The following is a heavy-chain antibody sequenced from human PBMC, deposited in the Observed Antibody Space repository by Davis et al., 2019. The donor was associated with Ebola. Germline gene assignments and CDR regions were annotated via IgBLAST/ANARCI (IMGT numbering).Heavy chain of an antibody. CDR3: ARGDSGYDT. V-gene: IGHV2-26*01. Sequence: SGPTLVTPSETLTLTCTVSGFSLSTARMGVSWIRQPPGKALEWLAHIFSNDETFYRTSLKSRHTISTDTSKTQVVLTMTNMDPVDTAPYYCARGDSGYDTWGQGTLVTVSS. D-gene: IGHD5-12*01. CDR1: GFSLSTARMG. CDR2: IFSNDET. J-gene: IGHJ5*02.